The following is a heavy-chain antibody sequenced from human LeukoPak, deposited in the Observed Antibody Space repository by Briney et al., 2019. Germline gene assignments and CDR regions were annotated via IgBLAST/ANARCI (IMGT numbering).Heavy chain of an antibody. Sequence: GGSLRLSCAASGFTFSSYSMNWVRQAPGKGLEWVSSISSSSSYIYYADSVKGRFTISRDTSKNTLYLQMNSLRAEDTAVYYCARDLFYGGPGYWGQGTLVTVSS. V-gene: IGHV3-21*01. CDR3: ARDLFYGGPGY. CDR2: ISSSSSYI. J-gene: IGHJ4*02. D-gene: IGHD4-23*01. CDR1: GFTFSSYS.